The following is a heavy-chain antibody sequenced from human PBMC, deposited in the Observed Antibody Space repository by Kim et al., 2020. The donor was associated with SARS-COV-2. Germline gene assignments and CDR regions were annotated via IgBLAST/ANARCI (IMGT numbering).Heavy chain of an antibody. CDR2: ISSNGGST. CDR3: VKSGEFTMVRGVITGGGDY. Sequence: GGSLRLSCSASGFTFSSYAMHWVRQAPGKGLEYVSAISSNGGSTYYADSVKGRFTISRDNSKNTLYLQMSSLRAEDTAVYYCVKSGEFTMVRGVITGGGDYWGQGTLVTVSS. V-gene: IGHV3-64D*06. D-gene: IGHD3-10*01. CDR1: GFTFSSYA. J-gene: IGHJ4*02.